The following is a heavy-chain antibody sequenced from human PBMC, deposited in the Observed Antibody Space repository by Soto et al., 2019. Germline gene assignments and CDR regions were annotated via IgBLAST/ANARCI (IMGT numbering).Heavy chain of an antibody. CDR2: IWYGGSSK. CDR1: GFTFSSYG. Sequence: GGSLRLSCAASGFTFSSYGMHWVRQAPGEGLEWVAVIWYGGSSKYYADSVKGRFTISRDNSKNTLYLQMNSLRAEDTAVYYCAKVSPYSSSWYFDYWGQGTLVTVSS. D-gene: IGHD6-13*01. V-gene: IGHV3-33*06. CDR3: AKVSPYSSSWYFDY. J-gene: IGHJ4*02.